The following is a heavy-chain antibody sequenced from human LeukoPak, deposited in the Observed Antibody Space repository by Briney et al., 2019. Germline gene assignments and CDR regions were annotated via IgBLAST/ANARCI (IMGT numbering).Heavy chain of an antibody. CDR3: AKDSGSYYTYFDY. V-gene: IGHV3-30*18. Sequence: GRSLRLSCAASGFTFSSYGMHWVRQAPGKGLEWVAVISYDGSNKYYADSVEGRFTISRDNSKNTLYLQMNSLRAEDTAVYYCAKDSGSYYTYFDYWGQGTLVTVSS. CDR2: ISYDGSNK. CDR1: GFTFSSYG. J-gene: IGHJ4*02. D-gene: IGHD3-10*01.